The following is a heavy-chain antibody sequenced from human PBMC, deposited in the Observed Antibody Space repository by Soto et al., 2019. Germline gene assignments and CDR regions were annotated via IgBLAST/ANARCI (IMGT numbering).Heavy chain of an antibody. CDR2: IYHSGST. CDR1: GGSISSSNW. V-gene: IGHV4-4*02. D-gene: IGHD5-12*01. CDR3: ARALSGYSGYDLLNWFDP. J-gene: IGHJ5*02. Sequence: QVQLQESGPGLVKPSGTLSLTCAVSGGSISSSNWWSWVRQPPGKGLEWIGEIYHSGSTNYNPSLKSRVTISVDKSKNQFSLKLSSVTAADTAVYYCARALSGYSGYDLLNWFDPWGQGTLVTVSS.